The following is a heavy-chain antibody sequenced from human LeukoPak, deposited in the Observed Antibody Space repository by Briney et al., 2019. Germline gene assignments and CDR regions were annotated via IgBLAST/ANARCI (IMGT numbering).Heavy chain of an antibody. Sequence: ASVKVSCKASGCTFTSYYMHWVRQAPGQGLEWMGIINPSGGSTSYAQKFQGRVTMTRDTSTSTVYMELSSLRSEDTAVYYCAREGDVDTATWHWFDPWGQGTLVTASS. J-gene: IGHJ5*02. D-gene: IGHD5-18*01. V-gene: IGHV1-46*01. CDR2: INPSGGST. CDR1: GCTFTSYY. CDR3: AREGDVDTATWHWFDP.